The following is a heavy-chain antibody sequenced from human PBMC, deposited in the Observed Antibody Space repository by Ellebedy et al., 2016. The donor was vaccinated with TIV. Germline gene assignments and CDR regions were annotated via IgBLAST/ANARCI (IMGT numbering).Heavy chain of an antibody. CDR1: GGSIISTNW. D-gene: IGHD4-17*01. V-gene: IGHV4-4*02. J-gene: IGHJ3*02. CDR2: IYHSGST. CDR3: AKRQAYGDYEYAFDI. Sequence: MLSETLSLTCAVSGGSIISTNWWSWVRQPPGKGLEWIGEIYHSGSTNYNPSLKSRVTISVDKSKNQFSLKLSSLTAADTAVYYCAKRQAYGDYEYAFDIWGQGTMVTVSS.